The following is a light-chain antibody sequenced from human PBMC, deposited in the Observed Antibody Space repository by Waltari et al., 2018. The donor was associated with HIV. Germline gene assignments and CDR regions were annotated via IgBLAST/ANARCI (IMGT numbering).Light chain of an antibody. Sequence: EIVMTQSPATLSVSPGERVTLPCRASQNVNSNLAWYQQKPGQAPRLLIYGAYGRAAGIPARFSGSGSGTEVTLTISSLQSEDFAVYYCQQYENWPPITFGQGTRLEIK. CDR2: GAY. CDR1: QNVNSN. V-gene: IGKV3D-15*01. J-gene: IGKJ5*01. CDR3: QQYENWPPIT.